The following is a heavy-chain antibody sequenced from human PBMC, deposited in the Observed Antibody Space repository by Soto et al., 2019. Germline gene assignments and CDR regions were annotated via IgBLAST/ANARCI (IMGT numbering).Heavy chain of an antibody. Sequence: SETLSLTCTVSGGSISSYYWSWIRQPPGKGLEWIGYIYYSGSTNYNPSLKSRVTISVDTSKNQFSLKLSSVTAADTAVYYCARTVEMATLDPTYYFAYWGQGTLVTVSS. CDR3: ARTVEMATLDPTYYFAY. D-gene: IGHD5-12*01. V-gene: IGHV4-59*01. CDR2: IYYSGST. CDR1: GGSISSYY. J-gene: IGHJ4*02.